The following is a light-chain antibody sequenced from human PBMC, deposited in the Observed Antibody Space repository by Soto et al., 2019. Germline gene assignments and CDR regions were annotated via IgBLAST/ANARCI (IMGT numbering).Light chain of an antibody. Sequence: QSALTQPASVSGSPGQSITISCTGTSSDIGAYNYVSWYQQHPGKAPKLMISEISNRPSGVSNRFSGSKSGNTASLTISGLQAEDEADYYCTSFTTTNTWVFGGGTKLTVL. V-gene: IGLV2-14*01. CDR2: EIS. CDR3: TSFTTTNTWV. CDR1: SSDIGAYNY. J-gene: IGLJ3*02.